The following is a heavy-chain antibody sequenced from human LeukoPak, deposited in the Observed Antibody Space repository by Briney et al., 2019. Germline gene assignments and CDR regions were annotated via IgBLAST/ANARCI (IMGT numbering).Heavy chain of an antibody. V-gene: IGHV3-21*01. CDR2: LSTSSSYI. CDR1: GFSFSSYN. Sequence: GGSLRLSCAASGFSFSSYNLNWVRQAPGKGLEWVSSLSTSSSYIYYADSVKGRFTVSRDNARNSLELQMNSLRAEDTAVYYCARGRQNSGSYSDAFDMWGQGTMVTVSS. D-gene: IGHD1-26*01. CDR3: ARGRQNSGSYSDAFDM. J-gene: IGHJ3*02.